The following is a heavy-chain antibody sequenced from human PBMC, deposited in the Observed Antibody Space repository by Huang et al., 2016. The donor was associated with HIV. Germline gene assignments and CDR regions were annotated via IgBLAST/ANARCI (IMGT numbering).Heavy chain of an antibody. Sequence: QLRESGPGLVTPSETLSLTCSASGTSMTSSTFYWGWFRQPPGRGLEWIGSVYFLRNPYFPPSFKSRVTISIDTANKKYTMMLTSVTAADTAVYFCAREVRSVDTDRPDGYYYRGLDVWGQGTTVIVSS. CDR2: VYFLRNP. J-gene: IGHJ6*02. CDR1: GTSMTSSTFY. V-gene: IGHV4-39*02. D-gene: IGHD2-2*03. CDR3: AREVRSVDTDRPDGYYYRGLDV.